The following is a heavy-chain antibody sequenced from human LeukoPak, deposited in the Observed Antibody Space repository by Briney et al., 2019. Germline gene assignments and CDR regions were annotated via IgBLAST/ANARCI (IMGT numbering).Heavy chain of an antibody. J-gene: IGHJ5*02. CDR1: GYTFTGYY. D-gene: IGHD4-17*01. V-gene: IGHV1-2*02. CDR2: INPNSGGT. Sequence: ASVKVSCKASGYTFTGYYMHWVRQAPGQGLEWMGWINPNSGGTNYAQKFQGRVTMTRDTSISTAYMELSRLRSDDTAVYYCARDRPTTVTTFVWFDPWGQGTLVTVSS. CDR3: ARDRPTTVTTFVWFDP.